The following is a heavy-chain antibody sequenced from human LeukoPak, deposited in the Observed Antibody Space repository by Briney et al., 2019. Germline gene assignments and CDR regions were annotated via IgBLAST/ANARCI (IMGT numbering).Heavy chain of an antibody. CDR1: GYTFTGYY. V-gene: IGHV1-2*02. D-gene: IGHD6-19*01. Sequence: GASVTVSCKASGYTFTGYYMHWVRQAPGQGLEWMGWINPNSGGTNYAQKFQGRVTMTRDTSISIAYMELSRLRSDDTAVYYCARGVAGTPLTDYWGQGTLVTVSS. CDR3: ARGVAGTPLTDY. CDR2: INPNSGGT. J-gene: IGHJ4*02.